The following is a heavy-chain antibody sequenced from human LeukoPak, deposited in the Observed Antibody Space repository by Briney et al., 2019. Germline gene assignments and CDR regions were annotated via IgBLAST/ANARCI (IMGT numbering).Heavy chain of an antibody. CDR1: GFTFSSYD. CDR3: ARERRGGDAFDM. CDR2: IGTAGDT. V-gene: IGHV3-13*01. J-gene: IGHJ3*02. D-gene: IGHD3-10*01. Sequence: PGGSLRLSCAASGFTFSSYDMHWVRQATGKGLEWVSAIGTAGDTYYPGSVKGRFTISRDNAKNSLYLQMNSLRAEDTAVYFCARERRGGDAFDMWGQGTVVTVSS.